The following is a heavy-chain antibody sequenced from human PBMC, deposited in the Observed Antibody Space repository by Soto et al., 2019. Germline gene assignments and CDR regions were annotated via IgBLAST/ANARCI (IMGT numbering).Heavy chain of an antibody. J-gene: IGHJ5*02. CDR3: ARDAFYDFWSGGNWFDP. D-gene: IGHD3-3*01. CDR1: GYTFTSYG. CDR2: ISAYNGNT. V-gene: IGHV1-18*01. Sequence: GASVKVSCKASGYTFTSYGISWLRQAPGQGLEWMGWISAYNGNTNYAQKLQGRVTMTTDTSTSTAYMELRSLRSDDTAVYYCARDAFYDFWSGGNWFDPWGQGTLVTVS.